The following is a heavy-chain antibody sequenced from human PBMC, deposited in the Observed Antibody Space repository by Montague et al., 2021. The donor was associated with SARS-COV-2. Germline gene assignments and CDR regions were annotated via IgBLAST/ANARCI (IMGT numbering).Heavy chain of an antibody. Sequence: TLSLTCTVSGGSISNGGYYCSWIRQHPGKGLEWIGYMYYSGSTYYNPSLTSRVTMSLDTSKNQFSLKLSSVTAADTAVYYCARGDGVVVAVPYIWGQGTMVPGSS. CDR2: MYYSGST. CDR3: ARGDGVVVAVPYI. CDR1: GGSISNGGYY. D-gene: IGHD2-15*01. J-gene: IGHJ3*02. V-gene: IGHV4-31*03.